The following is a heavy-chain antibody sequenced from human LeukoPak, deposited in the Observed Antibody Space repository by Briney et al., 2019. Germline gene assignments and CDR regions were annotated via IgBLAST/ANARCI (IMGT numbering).Heavy chain of an antibody. CDR1: GGSISSYY. CDR3: ARRLTFRGFGELFGWFDP. Sequence: SETLSLTCTVSGGSISSYYWSWIRQPPGEGLEWIGEISHSGSTNYNPSLKSRVTISVDTSKNQFSLKLSSVTAADTAVYYCARRLTFRGFGELFGWFDPWGQGTLVTVSS. CDR2: ISHSGST. J-gene: IGHJ5*02. D-gene: IGHD3-10*01. V-gene: IGHV4-34*01.